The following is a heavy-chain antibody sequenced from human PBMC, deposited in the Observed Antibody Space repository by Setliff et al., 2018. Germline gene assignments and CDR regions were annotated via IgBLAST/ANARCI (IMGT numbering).Heavy chain of an antibody. CDR2: VFNAGPT. D-gene: IGHD2-2*02. J-gene: IGHJ6*04. CDR3: ARVSGFLYVDV. V-gene: IGHV4-39*07. CDR1: GVSVRSSTYY. Sequence: SETLSLTCSVSGVSVRSSTYYWGWIRQPPGRGMEWIASVFNAGPTFFNPSLQSRVAISVDTSKNQFSLSLSSVTAADTAVYYCARVSGFLYVDVWGKGTTVTVSS.